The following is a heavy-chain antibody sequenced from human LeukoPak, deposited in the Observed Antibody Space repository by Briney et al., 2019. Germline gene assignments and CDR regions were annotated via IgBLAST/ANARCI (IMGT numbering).Heavy chain of an antibody. CDR2: INPNSGGT. D-gene: IGHD3-10*01. Sequence: ASVKVSCKASGYTFTGYYMHWVRQAPGQGLEWMGWINPNSGGTNYAQKFQGRVTMTRDTSISTAYMELSRLRSDDTAVYYCASVGYYGSGSYYSAPDYWGQGTLVTVSS. CDR3: ASVGYYGSGSYYSAPDY. J-gene: IGHJ4*02. CDR1: GYTFTGYY. V-gene: IGHV1-2*02.